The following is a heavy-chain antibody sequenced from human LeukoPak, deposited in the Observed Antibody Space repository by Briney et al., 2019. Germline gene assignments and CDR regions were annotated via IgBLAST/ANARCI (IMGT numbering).Heavy chain of an antibody. J-gene: IGHJ5*01. Sequence: GESLKISCKGSGYSFGTYRIGWVRQMPGKGLEWMGIVYPGDSDTTYSPSFQGQVTISVDKSISTAYLQWSSLKASDTAMYYCARLLDILTGNSFDSWGQGTLVTVSS. V-gene: IGHV5-51*01. CDR3: ARLLDILTGNSFDS. CDR1: GYSFGTYR. D-gene: IGHD3-9*01. CDR2: VYPGDSDT.